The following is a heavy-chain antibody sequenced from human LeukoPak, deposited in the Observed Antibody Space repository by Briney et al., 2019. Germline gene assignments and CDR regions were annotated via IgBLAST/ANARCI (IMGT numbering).Heavy chain of an antibody. CDR3: AKDGVYGSGSYYYYYYYMDV. CDR2: TSSSDSGK. D-gene: IGHD3-10*01. V-gene: IGHV3-23*01. Sequence: GGSLRLSCVVSGFTLSSYAMSWVRQAPGKGLEWVAATSSSDSGKYHADSVRGRFTISRDNSKNTLYLHMNSLRAEDTAVYYCAKDGVYGSGSYYYYYYYMDVWGKGTTVTVSS. CDR1: GFTLSSYA. J-gene: IGHJ6*03.